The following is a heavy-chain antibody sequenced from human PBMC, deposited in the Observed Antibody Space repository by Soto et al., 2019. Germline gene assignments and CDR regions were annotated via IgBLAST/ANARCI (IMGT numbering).Heavy chain of an antibody. CDR1: GYTFTGYY. CDR2: INPNSGGT. V-gene: IGHV1-2*02. J-gene: IGHJ6*02. CDR3: ARDRDRVATCMDV. D-gene: IGHD5-12*01. Sequence: SVKVSCKASGYTFTGYYMHWVRQAPGQGLEWMGWINPNSGGTNYAQKFQGRVTMTRDTSISTAYMELSRLRSDDTAVYYCARDRDRVATCMDVWGQGPTVTVSS.